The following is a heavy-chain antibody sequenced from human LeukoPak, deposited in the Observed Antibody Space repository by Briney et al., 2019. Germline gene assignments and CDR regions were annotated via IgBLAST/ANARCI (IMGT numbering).Heavy chain of an antibody. CDR1: GGSFSGYY. D-gene: IGHD6-13*01. V-gene: IGHV4-34*01. Sequence: SETLSLTCAVYGGSFSGYYWSWIRQPPGKGLEWIGEINHSGSTNYNPSLKSRVTISVDTSKNQFSLKLNSVTAADTAVYYCARLSSGSSTWYDIDYWGQGTLVTVSS. CDR3: ARLSSGSSTWYDIDY. J-gene: IGHJ4*02. CDR2: INHSGST.